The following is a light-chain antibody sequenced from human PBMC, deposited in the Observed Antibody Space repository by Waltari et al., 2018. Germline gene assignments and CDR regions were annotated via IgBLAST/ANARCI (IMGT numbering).Light chain of an antibody. Sequence: QSALTQPASVSGSPGQSITISCTGTGRDIGAYDYVSWYQQHPDKVPKFIIYDVSLRPSGISDRFSGSKAGNTASLTISGLHAEDEGDYYCSSFTTSDTLVIFGGGTKVTVL. CDR3: SSFTTSDTLVI. CDR1: GRDIGAYDY. CDR2: DVS. J-gene: IGLJ2*01. V-gene: IGLV2-14*03.